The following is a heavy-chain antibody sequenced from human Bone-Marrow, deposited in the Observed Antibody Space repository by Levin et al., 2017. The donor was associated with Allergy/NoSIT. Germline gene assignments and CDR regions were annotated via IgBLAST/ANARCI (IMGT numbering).Heavy chain of an antibody. V-gene: IGHV3-15*01. CDR2: IKSKTDGGTT. D-gene: IGHD2-21*01. CDR3: TTDSILWPQHYYDMDV. J-gene: IGHJ6*02. Sequence: GESLKISCAASGFTFSNAWMSWVRQAPGKGLEWVGRIKSKTDGGTTDYAAPVKGRFTISRDDSKNTLYLQMNSLKTEDTAVYYCTTDSILWPQHYYDMDVWGQGTTVTVSS. CDR1: GFTFSNAW.